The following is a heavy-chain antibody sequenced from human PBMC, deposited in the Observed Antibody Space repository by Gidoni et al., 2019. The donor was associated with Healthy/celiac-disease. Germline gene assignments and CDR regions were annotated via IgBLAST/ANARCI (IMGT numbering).Heavy chain of an antibody. V-gene: IGHV1-69*01. D-gene: IGHD3-10*01. Sequence: QVQLVQSGAEVKKPGSSVKVSCKASGGTFSSYAISWVRQAPGQGLEWMGGIIPIFGTANYAQKFQGRVTITADESTSTAYMELSSLRSEDTAVYYCARDRRGTMVRGYYYYYMDVWGKGTTVTVSS. CDR1: GGTFSSYA. CDR3: ARDRRGTMVRGYYYYYMDV. J-gene: IGHJ6*03. CDR2: IIPIFGTA.